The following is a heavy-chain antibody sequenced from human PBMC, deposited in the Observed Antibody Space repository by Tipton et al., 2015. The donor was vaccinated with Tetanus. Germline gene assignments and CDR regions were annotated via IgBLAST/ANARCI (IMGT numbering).Heavy chain of an antibody. CDR1: GGSIASDGYY. J-gene: IGHJ3*02. CDR2: VYHSGTT. D-gene: IGHD3-10*01. Sequence: GLVKPSETLSLGCTVSGGSIASDGYYWGWIRQPPGKGLQWIGSVYHSGTTYYNPSLTGRATISVDTSKNQFSLKLTSVTASDTAVYYCARPEASGRARGFDIWGQGTKVTVSP. CDR3: ARPEASGRARGFDI. V-gene: IGHV4-39*01.